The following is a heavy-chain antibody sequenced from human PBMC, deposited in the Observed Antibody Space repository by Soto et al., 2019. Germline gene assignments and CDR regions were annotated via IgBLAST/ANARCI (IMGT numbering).Heavy chain of an antibody. Sequence: PGGSLRLSCAASGFTFSGYGMHWVRQAPGKGLEWVAVISNDGSNKYYVDSVKGRFTISRDNSKNTLDLQMNSLRSEDTALYYCARGAMIHNWFDPWGQGTLVTVSS. CDR2: ISNDGSNK. CDR1: GFTFSGYG. CDR3: ARGAMIHNWFDP. D-gene: IGHD3-22*01. J-gene: IGHJ5*02. V-gene: IGHV3-30*03.